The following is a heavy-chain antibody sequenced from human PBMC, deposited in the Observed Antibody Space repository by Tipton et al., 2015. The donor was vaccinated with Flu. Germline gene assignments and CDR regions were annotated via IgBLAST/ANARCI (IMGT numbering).Heavy chain of an antibody. CDR1: GYTLTSYG. CDR3: ARPGGPAAINPFSYFDY. V-gene: IGHV1-18*04. Sequence: QSGAEVKKPGASVKVSCKASGYTLTSYGISWVRQAPGQGLEWMGWISAYNGDTHYAHNLQGRLTMTTDTSTNTAYMDLRSLRSDDTAVYYCARPGGPAAINPFSYFDYWGQGALVTVSS. D-gene: IGHD2-2*01. CDR2: ISAYNGDT. J-gene: IGHJ4*02.